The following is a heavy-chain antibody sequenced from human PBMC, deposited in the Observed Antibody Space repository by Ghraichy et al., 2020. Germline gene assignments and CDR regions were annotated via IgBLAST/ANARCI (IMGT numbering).Heavy chain of an antibody. V-gene: IGHV4-39*01. D-gene: IGHD3-10*01. J-gene: IGHJ1*01. Sequence: SETLSLTCTVSGGSISSSSYYWGWIRQPPGKGLEWIGSIYYSGSTYYNPSLKSRVTISVDTSTNQFSLKLSSVTAADTAVYYCARHSNHISGSYYSPRAEYFQNWGQGTLVTVSS. CDR2: IYYSGST. CDR1: GGSISSSSYY. CDR3: ARHSNHISGSYYSPRAEYFQN.